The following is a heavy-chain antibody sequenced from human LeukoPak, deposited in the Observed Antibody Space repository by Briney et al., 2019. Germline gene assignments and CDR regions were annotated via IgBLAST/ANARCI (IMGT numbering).Heavy chain of an antibody. CDR2: IYYSGST. D-gene: IGHD2-2*01. CDR1: GGSISSSSYY. CDR3: ARGGKYCSSTSCFSYFGY. J-gene: IGHJ4*02. V-gene: IGHV4-39*07. Sequence: SETLSLTCTVSGGSISSSSYYWGWIRQPPGKGLEWIGSIYYSGSTYYNPSLKSRVTISVDTSKNQFSLKLSSVTAADTAVYYCARGGKYCSSTSCFSYFGYWGQGTLVTVPS.